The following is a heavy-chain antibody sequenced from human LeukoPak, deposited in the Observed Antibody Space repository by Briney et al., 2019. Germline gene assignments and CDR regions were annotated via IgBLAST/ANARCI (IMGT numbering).Heavy chain of an antibody. Sequence: SETLSLTCTVSGGSISSYYWSWIRQPPGKGLEWIGYIYYSGSTNYNPSLKSRVTISVDTSKNQFSLKLSSVTATDTAVYYCARDISGYIDNWFDPWGQGTLVTVSS. V-gene: IGHV4-59*01. CDR1: GGSISSYY. CDR2: IYYSGST. D-gene: IGHD6-13*01. J-gene: IGHJ5*02. CDR3: ARDISGYIDNWFDP.